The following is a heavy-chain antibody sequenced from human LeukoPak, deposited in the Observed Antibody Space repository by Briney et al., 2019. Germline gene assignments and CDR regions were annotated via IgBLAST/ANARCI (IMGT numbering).Heavy chain of an antibody. CDR3: ARFNSRHLDY. D-gene: IGHD6-13*01. CDR1: GYTFSSYW. J-gene: IGHJ4*02. V-gene: IGHV5-51*01. Sequence: GESLKISCKGSGYTFSSYWIAWVRQMPGKGLEWMGIMYPGDSDIRYSPSFEGQVTISADKSITTAYLQWSSLKASDTAMYYCARFNSRHLDYWGQGTLVTVSS. CDR2: MYPGDSDI.